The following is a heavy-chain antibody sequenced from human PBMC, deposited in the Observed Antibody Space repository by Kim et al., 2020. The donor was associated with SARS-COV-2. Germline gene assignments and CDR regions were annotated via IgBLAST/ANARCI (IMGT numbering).Heavy chain of an antibody. J-gene: IGHJ4*02. D-gene: IGHD3-10*01. CDR3: ARGGIWFGELSGY. V-gene: IGHV3-74*01. Sequence: AESVKVRFTISRDNAKNTMYLQMNSLRAEDTAVYYCARGGIWFGELSGYWGQGTLVTVSS.